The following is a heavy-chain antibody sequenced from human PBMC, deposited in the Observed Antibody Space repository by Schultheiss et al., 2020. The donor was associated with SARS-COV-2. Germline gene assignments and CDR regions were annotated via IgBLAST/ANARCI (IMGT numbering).Heavy chain of an antibody. CDR3: ARGYYDSSGYYPLGAVYYYYMDV. CDR1: GGSISSGGYY. D-gene: IGHD3-22*01. Sequence: SETLSLTCTVSGGSISSGGYYWSWIRQHPGKGLEWIGYIYYSGSTYYNPSLKSLVTISVDTSKNQFSLKLSSVTAADTAVYYCARGYYDSSGYYPLGAVYYYYMDVWGKGTTVTVSS. CDR2: IYYSGST. J-gene: IGHJ6*03. V-gene: IGHV4-31*01.